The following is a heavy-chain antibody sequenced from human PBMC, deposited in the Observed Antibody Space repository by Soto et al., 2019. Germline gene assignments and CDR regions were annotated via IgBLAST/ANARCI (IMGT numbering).Heavy chain of an antibody. CDR2: IYYSGST. J-gene: IGHJ6*02. CDR1: GGSISSGDYY. D-gene: IGHD3-3*01. Sequence: SETLSLTCTVSGGSISSGDYYWSWIRQPPGKGLEWIGYIYYSGSTYYNPSLKSRVTISVDTSKNQFSLKLSSVTAADTAVYYCARDNILGILYGGMDVWGQCTTVTVSS. CDR3: ARDNILGILYGGMDV. V-gene: IGHV4-30-4*01.